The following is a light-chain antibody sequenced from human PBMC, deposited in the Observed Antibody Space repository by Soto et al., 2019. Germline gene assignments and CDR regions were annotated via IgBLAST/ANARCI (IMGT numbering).Light chain of an antibody. CDR3: MQDTHWPFT. CDR2: KVS. CDR1: QSLVHSDGDTY. Sequence: EVVMTQSPVSLPVTLGQPASISCRSSQSLVHSDGDTYLIWFQQRPGQSPRRLIYKVSNRDSGVPDRFSGSGSGTDFTLKISRVEAEDVGIYYCMQDTHWPFTFGPGTKVDIK. V-gene: IGKV2-30*02. J-gene: IGKJ3*01.